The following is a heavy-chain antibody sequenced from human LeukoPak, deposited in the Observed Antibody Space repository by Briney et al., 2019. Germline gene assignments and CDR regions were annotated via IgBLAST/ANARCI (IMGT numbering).Heavy chain of an antibody. CDR2: ISGSGGST. J-gene: IGHJ4*02. V-gene: IGHV3-23*01. CDR1: RFTFSSYA. D-gene: IGHD3-22*01. Sequence: PGGSLRLSCAASRFTFSSYAMSWVRQAPGKGLEWVSAISGSGGSTYYADSVKGRFTISRDNSKNTLYLQMNSLRAEDTAVYYCAKLPIKTYYYDSSGYYYFDYWGQGTLVTVSS. CDR3: AKLPIKTYYYDSSGYYYFDY.